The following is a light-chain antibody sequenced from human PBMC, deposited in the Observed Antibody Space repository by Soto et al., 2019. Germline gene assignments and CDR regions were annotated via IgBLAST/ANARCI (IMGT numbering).Light chain of an antibody. Sequence: DIQMTQSHSTLSGSVGDRVTITCRASQTISCWLAWYQQKPGKAPKLLIYKASTLKSGVPSRFSGSGSGTEFTLAISSLQPDDFSTYYCQHYNSYSEAFGQGTKVELK. CDR1: QTISCW. V-gene: IGKV1-5*03. CDR3: QHYNSYSEA. J-gene: IGKJ1*01. CDR2: KAS.